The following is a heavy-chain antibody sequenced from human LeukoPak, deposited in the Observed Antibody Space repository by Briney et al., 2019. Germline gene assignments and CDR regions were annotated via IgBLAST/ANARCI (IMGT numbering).Heavy chain of an antibody. CDR3: ARGLVSWSGIFDY. Sequence: GGSLRLSCAASGFTLSSYEMTWVRQAPGKGLEWVSYISSSGSTIYYADSVKGRFTISRDNAKNSLYLQMNSLRAEDTAVYYCARGLVSWSGIFDYWGQGTLVTVSS. V-gene: IGHV3-48*03. J-gene: IGHJ4*02. CDR2: ISSSGSTI. CDR1: GFTLSSYE. D-gene: IGHD3-3*01.